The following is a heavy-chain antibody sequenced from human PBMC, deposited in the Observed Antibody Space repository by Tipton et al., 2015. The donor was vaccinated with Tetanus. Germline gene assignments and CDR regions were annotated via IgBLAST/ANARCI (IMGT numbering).Heavy chain of an antibody. D-gene: IGHD3-9*01. CDR3: ARHAGAGATIWGTDY. V-gene: IGHV4-59*08. J-gene: IGHJ4*02. CDR2: ISYSGST. Sequence: TLSLTCTVSGGPINNYYWSWIRQPPGKGLEWIGYISYSGSTNSNPSLKSRVTISVDASKNQFSLELTSVTAADTAVYYCARHAGAGATIWGTDYWGQGTLVTVSS. CDR1: GGPINNYY.